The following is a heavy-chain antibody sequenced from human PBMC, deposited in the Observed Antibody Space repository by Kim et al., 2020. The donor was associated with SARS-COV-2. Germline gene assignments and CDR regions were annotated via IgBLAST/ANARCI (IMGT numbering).Heavy chain of an antibody. CDR2: IKYSGST. CDR1: GGSFSGYY. CDR3: ASAVWVCVYIWWRSPFHY. Sequence: SETLSLTCAVYGGSFSGYYWSWIRQPPGKGLEWIGEIKYSGSTNYNPSLKSRVTITVDTSNNQISLKLSTGIAADTAAVYCASAVWVCVYIWWRSPFHY. V-gene: IGHV4-34*01. J-gene: IGHJ4*01. D-gene: IGHD3-16*01.